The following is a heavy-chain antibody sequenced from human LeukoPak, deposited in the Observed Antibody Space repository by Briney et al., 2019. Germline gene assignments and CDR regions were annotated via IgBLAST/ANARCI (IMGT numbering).Heavy chain of an antibody. CDR1: GFTFSTSG. D-gene: IGHD6-13*01. Sequence: GGSLRLSCATSGFTFSTSGMHWVRQAPGKGLEWVSFIRYDGDNKYYADSVRGRFTISRDNSKNTLYLQMSSLRGDDTAVYYCAKDEAATGSSIDYWGQGTLVTVSS. CDR3: AKDEAATGSSIDY. V-gene: IGHV3-30*02. CDR2: IRYDGDNK. J-gene: IGHJ4*02.